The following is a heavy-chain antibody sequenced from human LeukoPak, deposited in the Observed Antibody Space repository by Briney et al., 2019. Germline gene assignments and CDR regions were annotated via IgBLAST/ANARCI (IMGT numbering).Heavy chain of an antibody. CDR2: IYSDGNT. CDR1: GFTVSSNY. J-gene: IGHJ4*02. CDR3: ARGFVLGAAKNYFDY. D-gene: IGHD2-21*02. Sequence: GGSLRLSCAASGFTVSSNYMNWVRQAPGKGLEWVSVIYSDGNTYYADSVKGRFTISRDNSKNTLSLQMNSLRAEDTALYYCARGFVLGAAKNYFDYWGQGALVTVSS. V-gene: IGHV3-66*02.